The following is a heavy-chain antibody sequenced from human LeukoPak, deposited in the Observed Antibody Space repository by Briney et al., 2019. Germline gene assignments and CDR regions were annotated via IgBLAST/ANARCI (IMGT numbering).Heavy chain of an antibody. D-gene: IGHD2-2*01. V-gene: IGHV4-39*07. CDR2: IYYSGFT. CDR1: GGSISSSSYY. CDR3: ARARYQLLHSFDY. Sequence: SETLSLTCIVSGGSISSSSYYWGWIRQPPGKGLEWVGGIYYSGFTYYNPSLKSRVTISVDTSKNQFSLKLSSVTAADTAVYYCARARYQLLHSFDYWGQGTLVTVSS. J-gene: IGHJ4*02.